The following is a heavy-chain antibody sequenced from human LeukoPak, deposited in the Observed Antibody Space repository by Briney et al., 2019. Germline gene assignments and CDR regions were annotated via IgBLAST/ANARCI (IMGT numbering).Heavy chain of an antibody. CDR2: ISGSGGST. CDR1: GFTFSSYA. Sequence: GGSLRLSCAASGFTFSSYAMSWVRQAPGKGLEWVSAISGSGGSTYYADSVKGRFTISRDNSKNTLYLQMNSLRAEDTAVYYCARSRWVRFLEWSDAFDIWGQGTMVTVSS. J-gene: IGHJ3*02. D-gene: IGHD3-3*01. V-gene: IGHV3-23*01. CDR3: ARSRWVRFLEWSDAFDI.